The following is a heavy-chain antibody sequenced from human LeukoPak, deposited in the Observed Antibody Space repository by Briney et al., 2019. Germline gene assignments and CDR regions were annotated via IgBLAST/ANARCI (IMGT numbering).Heavy chain of an antibody. CDR1: GITVSNYG. Sequence: GGSLRLSCAVSGITVSNYGMSWVRQAPGKGLEWVAGISGSGGSTHYADSVKGRFTISRDNPRNTLYLQMNSLRAEDTVVYYCARESGGDYYYYGMDVWGQGTTVTVSS. CDR2: ISGSGGST. J-gene: IGHJ6*02. D-gene: IGHD3-16*01. CDR3: ARESGGDYYYYGMDV. V-gene: IGHV3-23*01.